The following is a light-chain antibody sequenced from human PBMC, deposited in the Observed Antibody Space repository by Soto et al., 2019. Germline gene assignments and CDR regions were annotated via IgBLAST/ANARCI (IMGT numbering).Light chain of an antibody. Sequence: DIQLTQSPSSLSASVGDRVTITCRASRSISNSLAWYQQRPGKAPKHLIYQGSTLQREVSTRFSGSGSGTESTLTISSLQPDDFAPYYCQQYDSYPLTFGGGTRVDIK. CDR3: QQYDSYPLT. CDR2: QGS. J-gene: IGKJ4*01. V-gene: IGKV1-5*03. CDR1: RSISNS.